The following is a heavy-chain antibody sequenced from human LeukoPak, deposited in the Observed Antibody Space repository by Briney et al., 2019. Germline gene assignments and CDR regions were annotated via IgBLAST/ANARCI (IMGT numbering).Heavy chain of an antibody. J-gene: IGHJ5*02. D-gene: IGHD2-2*01. V-gene: IGHV4-34*01. CDR3: ASRIGYCSSTSCSWFDP. CDR1: GGSFSGYY. CDR2: INHSGST. Sequence: PSETLSLTCAVYGGSFSGYYWSWIRQPPGKGLEWIGEINHSGSTNYNPSLKSRVTISVDTSKNQFSLKLSSVTAADTAVYYCASRIGYCSSTSCSWFDPWGQGTLVTVSS.